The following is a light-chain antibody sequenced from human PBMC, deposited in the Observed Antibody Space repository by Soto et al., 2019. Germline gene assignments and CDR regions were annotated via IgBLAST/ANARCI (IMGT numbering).Light chain of an antibody. V-gene: IGLV2-23*02. CDR2: EVS. CDR1: SSDVGSYDL. J-gene: IGLJ1*01. Sequence: QSALTQPASVSGSPGQSITISCTGTSSDVGSYDLVSWYQQHPGKAPKLMIFEVSNRPSGVSNRFSGSKSGNTASLTISGLQAEDEADYYCSSYSGGSTSYVFETGTKVTAL. CDR3: SSYSGGSTSYV.